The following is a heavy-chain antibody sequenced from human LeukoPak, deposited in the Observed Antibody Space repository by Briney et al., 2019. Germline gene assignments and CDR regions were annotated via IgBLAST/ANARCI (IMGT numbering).Heavy chain of an antibody. CDR2: ISSSSSTI. CDR3: ARDSSPDY. CDR1: GFTFSRYS. Sequence: GGSLRLSCAASGFTFSRYSMNWVRQAPGKGLEWVSYISSSSSTIYYADSVRGRFTISRDNAQNSLFLQMNSLRAEDTAVYYCARDSSPDYWGQGTLVTVSS. D-gene: IGHD6-13*01. V-gene: IGHV3-48*01. J-gene: IGHJ4*02.